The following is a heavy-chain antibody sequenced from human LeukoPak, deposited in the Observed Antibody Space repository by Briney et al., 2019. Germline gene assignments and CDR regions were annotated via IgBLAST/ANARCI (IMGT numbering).Heavy chain of an antibody. J-gene: IGHJ4*02. Sequence: PGGSLRLSCAASGFTFTNYAMSWVRQAPGNGLEWVSTIIGSGVSTYYADSVKGRFTISRDNSKSRLYLQMNSLRAEDTAVYYCARDRAMGSYDYWGQGTLVTVSS. CDR2: IIGSGVST. V-gene: IGHV3-23*01. D-gene: IGHD1-26*01. CDR1: GFTFTNYA. CDR3: ARDRAMGSYDY.